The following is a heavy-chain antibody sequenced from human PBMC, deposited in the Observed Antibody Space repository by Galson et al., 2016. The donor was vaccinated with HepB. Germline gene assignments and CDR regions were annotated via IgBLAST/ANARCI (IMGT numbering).Heavy chain of an antibody. V-gene: IGHV4-31*03. CDR2: IYYSGAT. D-gene: IGHD6-13*01. Sequence: TLSLTCNVSGDSITSGGYYWSWIRQPPRQGLEWIGYIYYSGATYYNPSLVSRISISIDTSENQFSLNLSSVTAADTAVYYCARGSFYTSSFNYWGQGTLVTVSS. J-gene: IGHJ4*02. CDR1: GDSITSGGYY. CDR3: ARGSFYTSSFNY.